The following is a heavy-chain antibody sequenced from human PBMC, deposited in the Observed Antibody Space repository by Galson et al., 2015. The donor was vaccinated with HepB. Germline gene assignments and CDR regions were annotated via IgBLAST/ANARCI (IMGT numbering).Heavy chain of an antibody. Sequence: RLSCAAYGFTFSSYGMHWGRQGPGKGVEWVAVISYDGSNKYYADSVKGRFTISRDNSKNTLYLQMNSLRAEDTAVYYCAKGEVVVSVLDYWGQGTLVTVSS. CDR1: GFTFSSYG. D-gene: IGHD3-22*01. CDR3: AKGEVVVSVLDY. J-gene: IGHJ4*02. V-gene: IGHV3-30*18. CDR2: ISYDGSNK.